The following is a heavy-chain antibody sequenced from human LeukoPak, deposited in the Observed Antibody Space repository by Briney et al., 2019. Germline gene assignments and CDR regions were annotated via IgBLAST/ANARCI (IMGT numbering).Heavy chain of an antibody. D-gene: IGHD5/OR15-5a*01. CDR1: GLTVSSDY. J-gene: IGHJ4*02. V-gene: IGHV3-66*01. CDR3: ARDRKGVYGPCGMDV. Sequence: GGSLRLSCAASGLTVSSDYMTWVRQAPGKGLEWVSVTDSGGSTNYADSVKDRFTVSRDNSKNTLYLQMNSLRAEDTAVYYCARDRKGVYGPCGMDVWGQGTLVTVSS. CDR2: TDSGGST.